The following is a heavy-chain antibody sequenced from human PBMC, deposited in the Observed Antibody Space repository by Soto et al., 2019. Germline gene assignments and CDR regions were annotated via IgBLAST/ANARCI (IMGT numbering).Heavy chain of an antibody. V-gene: IGHV3-15*07. J-gene: IGHJ4*01. CDR2: IKSKTDGGTT. CDR3: TTDSYSTIIIVRFDY. CDR1: GFTFSNAW. Sequence: PGGSLRLSCAASGFTFSNAWINWVRQAPGKGLEWVGRIKSKTDGGTTDLAEPVKGRFAISRDDSNNMVYLQMSSLKIEDTGVYYCTTDSYSTIIIVRFDYWGHGTLVTVSS. D-gene: IGHD3-22*01.